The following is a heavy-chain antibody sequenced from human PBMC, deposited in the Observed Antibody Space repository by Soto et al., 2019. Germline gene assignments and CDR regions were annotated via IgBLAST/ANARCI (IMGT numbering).Heavy chain of an antibody. Sequence: QVQLVESGGGVVQPGRSLRLSCTASGFNFRSYGMHWVRQAPGKGLEWVAVIWYDGSKTYYVDSVKGRFTISRDNSKNTLYLQMNSLRAEDTAVYYCAREFVDVFSNEGDYWGQGTLVTVSS. CDR3: AREFVDVFSNEGDY. CDR1: GFNFRSYG. J-gene: IGHJ4*02. V-gene: IGHV3-33*01. CDR2: IWYDGSKT. D-gene: IGHD3-3*02.